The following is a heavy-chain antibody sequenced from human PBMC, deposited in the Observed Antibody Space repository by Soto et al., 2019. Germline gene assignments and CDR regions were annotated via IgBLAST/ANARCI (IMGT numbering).Heavy chain of an antibody. V-gene: IGHV1-69*04. D-gene: IGHD5-12*01. Sequence: AASVKVSSKASGGTFSSYTISWVRQAPGQGLEWMGRIIPILGIANYAQKFQGRVTITADKSTSTAYMELSSLRSEDTAVYYCARDSVDIVATSGFDYWGQGTLVTVSS. CDR1: GGTFSSYT. CDR2: IIPILGIA. J-gene: IGHJ4*02. CDR3: ARDSVDIVATSGFDY.